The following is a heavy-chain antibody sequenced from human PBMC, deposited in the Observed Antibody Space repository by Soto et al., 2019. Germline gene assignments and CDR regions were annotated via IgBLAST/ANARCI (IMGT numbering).Heavy chain of an antibody. J-gene: IGHJ4*02. CDR3: AKDHRSYYYDSSGYYY. CDR2: ISYDGSNK. CDR1: GFTFSSYG. V-gene: IGHV3-30*18. Sequence: LRLSCAASGFTFSSYGMHWVRQAPGKGLEWVAVISYDGSNKYYADSVKGRFTISRDNSKNTLYLQMNSLRAEDTAVYYCAKDHRSYYYDSSGYYYWGQGTLVTVSS. D-gene: IGHD3-22*01.